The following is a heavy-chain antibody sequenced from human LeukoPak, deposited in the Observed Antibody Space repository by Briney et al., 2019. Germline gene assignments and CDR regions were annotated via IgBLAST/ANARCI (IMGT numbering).Heavy chain of an antibody. J-gene: IGHJ6*03. D-gene: IGHD3-3*01. CDR1: GYTFTSYD. CDR3: ARADFWSGYPYSYYMDV. Sequence: ASVKVSCKASGYTFTSYDINWVRQAAGQGLEWMGRMNPNSGNTGYAQKFQGRVTITRNTSISTAYMELSSLRSEDTAVYYCARADFWSGYPYSYYMDVWGKGTTVTVSS. CDR2: MNPNSGNT. V-gene: IGHV1-8*03.